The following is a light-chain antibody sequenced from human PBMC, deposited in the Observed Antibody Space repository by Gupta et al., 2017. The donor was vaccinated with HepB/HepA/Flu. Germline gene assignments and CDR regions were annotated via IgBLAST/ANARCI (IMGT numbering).Light chain of an antibody. Sequence: HSALTHPPSASGSPGQSVTISCTGTSSDVGGYNYLSWYQQHPGKAPKLMIYEVNQRPSGVPDRFSGSKSGNTASLTVSGLQAEDEADYYCDSYAGSNNFRIFGGGTKLTVL. CDR3: DSYAGSNNFRI. CDR2: EVN. CDR1: SSDVGGYNY. J-gene: IGLJ2*01. V-gene: IGLV2-8*01.